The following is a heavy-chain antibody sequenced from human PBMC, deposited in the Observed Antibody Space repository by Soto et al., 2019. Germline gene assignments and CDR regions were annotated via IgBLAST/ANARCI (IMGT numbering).Heavy chain of an antibody. D-gene: IGHD6-13*01. Sequence: QVQLVQSGAEVKKPGASVKVSCKASGYTFTSYGISWVRQAPGQGLEWMGWISAYNGNTNYAQKLQGRVTMTTDTSTSTADMELRSLRSDDTAVYYCARWGGPIAAASSNFDLGGRGTLVTVSS. V-gene: IGHV1-18*04. J-gene: IGHJ2*01. CDR3: ARWGGPIAAASSNFDL. CDR1: GYTFTSYG. CDR2: ISAYNGNT.